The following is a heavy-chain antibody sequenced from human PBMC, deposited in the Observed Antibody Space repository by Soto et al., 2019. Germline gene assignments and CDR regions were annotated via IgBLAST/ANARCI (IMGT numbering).Heavy chain of an antibody. CDR2: ISGSGGST. V-gene: IGHV3-23*01. D-gene: IGHD3-3*01. J-gene: IGHJ4*02. Sequence: GGSLRLSCAASGFTFSSYAMSWVRQAPGKGLEWVSAISGSGGSTYYADSVKGRFTISRENSKNTLYLQMNSLRAEDTAVYYCAKERGRFLEWLSYFDYWGQGTLVTVSS. CDR3: AKERGRFLEWLSYFDY. CDR1: GFTFSSYA.